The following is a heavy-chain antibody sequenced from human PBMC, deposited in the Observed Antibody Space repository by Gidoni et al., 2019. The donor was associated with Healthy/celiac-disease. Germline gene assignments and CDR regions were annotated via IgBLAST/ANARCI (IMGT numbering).Heavy chain of an antibody. V-gene: IGHV3-48*01. CDR1: GFTFSSYS. CDR2: ISSSSSTI. J-gene: IGHJ4*02. Sequence: EVQLVESGGGLVQPGGSLRLSCAASGFTFSSYSMNWVRQAPGKGLEWVSYISSSSSTIYYADSVKGRFTISRDNAKNSLYLQMNSLRAEDTAVYYCARGLVTMVRGVIQEFDYWGQGTLVTVSS. D-gene: IGHD3-10*01. CDR3: ARGLVTMVRGVIQEFDY.